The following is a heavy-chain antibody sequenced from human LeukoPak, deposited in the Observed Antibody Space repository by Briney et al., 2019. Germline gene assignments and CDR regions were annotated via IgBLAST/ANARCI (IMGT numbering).Heavy chain of an antibody. J-gene: IGHJ4*02. Sequence: GASVKVSCKASRGTFSSYAISWVRQAPGQGLEWKGGIIPIFGTANYAQKFQGRVTITADESTSTAYMELSSLRSEDTAVYYCARPAGRGYTMGEDYWGQGTLVTVSS. CDR1: RGTFSSYA. CDR3: ARPAGRGYTMGEDY. CDR2: IIPIFGTA. D-gene: IGHD5-18*01. V-gene: IGHV1-69*13.